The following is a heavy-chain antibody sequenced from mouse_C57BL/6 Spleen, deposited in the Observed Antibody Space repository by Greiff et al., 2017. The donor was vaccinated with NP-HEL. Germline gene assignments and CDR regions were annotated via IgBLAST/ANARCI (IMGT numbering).Heavy chain of an antibody. J-gene: IGHJ2*01. CDR1: GFTFSSYT. V-gene: IGHV5-9*01. D-gene: IGHD1-1*01. CDR3: ARHDYYGSSFDY. CDR2: ISGGGGNT. Sequence: EVMLVESGGGLVKPGGSLKLSCAASGFTFSSYTMSWVRQTPEKRLAWVATISGGGGNTYYPDSVKGRFTISRDNAKNTLYLQMSSLRSEDTALYYCARHDYYGSSFDYWGQGTTLTVSS.